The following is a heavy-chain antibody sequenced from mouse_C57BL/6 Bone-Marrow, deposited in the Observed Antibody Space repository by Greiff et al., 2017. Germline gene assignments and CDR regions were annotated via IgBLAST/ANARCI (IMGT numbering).Heavy chain of an antibody. V-gene: IGHV1-55*01. J-gene: IGHJ4*01. D-gene: IGHD2-3*01. Sequence: QVQLQQPGAELVKPGASVKMSCKASGYTFTSYWITWVKQRPGQGLEWIGDIYPGSGSTNYNEKFKSKATLTVDTSSSTAYMQLSSLTSEDSAVYYCARYDGYYEEYYYAMDYWGQGTSVTVSS. CDR2: IYPGSGST. CDR3: ARYDGYYEEYYYAMDY. CDR1: GYTFTSYW.